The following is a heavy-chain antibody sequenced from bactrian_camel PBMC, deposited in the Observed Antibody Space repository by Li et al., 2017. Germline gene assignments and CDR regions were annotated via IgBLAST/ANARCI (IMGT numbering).Heavy chain of an antibody. CDR1: GYTGRTGC. D-gene: IGHD7*01. J-gene: IGHJ4*01. CDR2: VYIAFRPDDQRT. V-gene: IGHV3S54*01. Sequence: VQLVESGGGSVQTGGSLRLSCVASGYTGRTGCMGWFRQAPGKEREAVATVYIAFRPDDQRTYYADSVKGRFTISQDSAKNTMYLQMDNVKSEDTAMYYCAAPVDGANCYLFPTARLEYNYFGPGTQVTVS.